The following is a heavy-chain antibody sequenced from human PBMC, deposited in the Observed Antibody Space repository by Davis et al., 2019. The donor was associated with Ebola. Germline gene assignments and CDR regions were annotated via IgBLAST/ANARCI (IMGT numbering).Heavy chain of an antibody. D-gene: IGHD5-24*01. CDR1: GFTFSSNW. CDR3: ARGDLDY. V-gene: IGHV3-74*01. CDR2: TNSDGSIT. Sequence: PGGSLRLSCAASGFTFSSNWMHWVRQAPGKGLVWVSRTNSDGSITSYADSVKGRFTISRDNAKNTLYLQMNSLRAGDTAVYYCARGDLDYWGRGTLVTVSS. J-gene: IGHJ4*01.